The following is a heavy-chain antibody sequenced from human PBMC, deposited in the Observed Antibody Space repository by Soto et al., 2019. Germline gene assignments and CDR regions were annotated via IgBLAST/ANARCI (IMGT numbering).Heavy chain of an antibody. V-gene: IGHV3-23*01. CDR3: AKDMDFWSGYAYYYYMDV. Sequence: EVQLLESGGGLVQPGGSLRLSCAASGFTFSSYAMSWVRQAPGKGLEWVSATSGSGGSTYYADSVKGRFTISRDNSKNTLYLQMNSLRAEDTAVYYCAKDMDFWSGYAYYYYMDVWGKGTTVTVSS. CDR1: GFTFSSYA. J-gene: IGHJ6*03. D-gene: IGHD3-3*01. CDR2: TSGSGGST.